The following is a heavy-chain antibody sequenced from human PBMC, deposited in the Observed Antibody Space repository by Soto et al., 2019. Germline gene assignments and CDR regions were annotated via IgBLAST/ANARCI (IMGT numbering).Heavy chain of an antibody. CDR2: ISSSSSYI. CDR3: ARPGHYYYYYMDV. CDR1: GFTFSSYS. J-gene: IGHJ6*03. Sequence: EVQLVESGGGLVKPGGSLRLSCAASGFTFSSYSMNWVRQAPGKGLEWVSSISSSSSYIYYADSVKGRFTISRDNAKNSMYLQMNSLRAEDTAVYYCARPGHYYYYYMDVWGKGTTVTVSS. V-gene: IGHV3-21*01.